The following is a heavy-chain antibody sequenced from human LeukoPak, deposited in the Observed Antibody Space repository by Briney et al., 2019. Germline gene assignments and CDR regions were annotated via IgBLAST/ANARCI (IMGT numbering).Heavy chain of an antibody. J-gene: IGHJ4*02. CDR3: ARDGYDFWSGYYADY. CDR1: GGSITTYY. D-gene: IGHD3-3*01. V-gene: IGHV3-7*01. CDR2: IKQDGSEK. Sequence: PSETLSLTCTVSGGSITTYYWSWIRQPPGKGLEWMANIKQDGSEKYYVDFVKGRFTISGDNAKNSLYLQMNSLRAEDTAVYYCARDGYDFWSGYYADYWGQGTLVTVSS.